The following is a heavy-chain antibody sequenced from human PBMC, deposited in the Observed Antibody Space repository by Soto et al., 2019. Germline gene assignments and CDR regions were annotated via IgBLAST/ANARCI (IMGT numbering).Heavy chain of an antibody. CDR2: ISYDGSNK. J-gene: IGHJ5*02. CDR1: GFTFSSYA. D-gene: IGHD6-13*01. CDR3: ARDGLAAAGNPVDP. V-gene: IGHV3-30-3*01. Sequence: GGSLRLSCAASGFTFSSYAMHWVRQAPGKGLEWVAVISYDGSNKYYADSVKGRFTISRDNSKNTLYLQMNSLRAEDTAVYYCARDGLAAAGNPVDPWGQGTLVTVSS.